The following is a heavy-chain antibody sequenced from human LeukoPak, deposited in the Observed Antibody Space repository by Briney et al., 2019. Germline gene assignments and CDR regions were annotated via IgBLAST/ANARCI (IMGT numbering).Heavy chain of an antibody. CDR3: ARIGYYYGSGSSHSMDV. J-gene: IGHJ6*04. CDR1: GGSFSGYY. D-gene: IGHD3-10*01. CDR2: INHSGST. V-gene: IGHV4-34*01. Sequence: SETLSLTCAVYGGSFSGYYWSWIRQPPGKGLEWIGEINHSGSTNYNPSLKSRVTISVDTSKIQFSLKLSSVTAADTAVYYCARIGYYYGSGSSHSMDVWGKGTTVTISS.